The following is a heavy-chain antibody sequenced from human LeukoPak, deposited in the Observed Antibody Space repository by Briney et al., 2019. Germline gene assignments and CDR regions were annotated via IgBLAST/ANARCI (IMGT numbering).Heavy chain of an antibody. CDR3: AGIAVAGTEAFDI. J-gene: IGHJ3*02. D-gene: IGHD6-19*01. CDR2: ISSSSSTI. V-gene: IGHV3-48*02. CDR1: GFTFSSYS. Sequence: GGSLRLSCAASGFTFSSYSMNWVRQAPGKGLEWVSYISSSSSTIYYADSVKGRFTISRDNVKNSLYLQMNSLRDEDTAVYYCAGIAVAGTEAFDIWGQGTMVTVSS.